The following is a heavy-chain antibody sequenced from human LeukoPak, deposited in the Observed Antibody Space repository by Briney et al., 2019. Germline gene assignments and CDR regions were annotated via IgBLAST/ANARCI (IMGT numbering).Heavy chain of an antibody. CDR3: ARDPSYDSSGYYYGYFDY. CDR2: INPSGGNT. Sequence: ASVTVSCKASGYIFTCYYMHWVRQAPAPGLEWMGIINPSGGNTTYAQKFQGRVTMTRDMSTSTHYMELSSLRSEDTAVYYCARDPSYDSSGYYYGYFDYWGQGTLVTVSS. D-gene: IGHD3-22*01. CDR1: GYIFTCYY. V-gene: IGHV1-46*01. J-gene: IGHJ4*02.